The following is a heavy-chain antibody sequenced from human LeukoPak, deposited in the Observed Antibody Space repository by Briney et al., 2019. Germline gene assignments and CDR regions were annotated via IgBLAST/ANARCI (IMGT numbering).Heavy chain of an antibody. CDR1: GCTFTGYY. CDR3: ARDPGYDILTGYLHTFDY. J-gene: IGHJ4*02. D-gene: IGHD3-9*01. CDR2: INPNSGGT. V-gene: IGHV1-2*02. Sequence: GASVKVSCKASGCTFTGYYMHWVRQAPGQGLEWMGWINPNSGGTNYAQKFQGRVTMTRDTSISTAYMELSRLRSDDTAVYYCARDPGYDILTGYLHTFDYWGQGTLVTVSS.